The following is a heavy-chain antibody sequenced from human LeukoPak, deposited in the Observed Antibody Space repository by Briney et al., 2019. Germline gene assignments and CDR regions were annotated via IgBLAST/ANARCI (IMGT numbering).Heavy chain of an antibody. Sequence: GASVKVSCKASGYTFTSYYMHWVRQAPGKGLEWMGGFDPEDGKTIYAQKFQGRVTMTEDTSTDTAYMELSSLRSEDTAVYYCATASSGWYNWFDPWGQGTLVTVSS. V-gene: IGHV1-24*01. CDR2: FDPEDGKT. CDR3: ATASSGWYNWFDP. CDR1: GYTFTSYY. D-gene: IGHD6-19*01. J-gene: IGHJ5*02.